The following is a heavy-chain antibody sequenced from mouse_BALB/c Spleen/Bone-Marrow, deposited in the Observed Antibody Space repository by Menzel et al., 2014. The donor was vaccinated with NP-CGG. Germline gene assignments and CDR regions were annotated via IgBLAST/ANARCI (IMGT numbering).Heavy chain of an antibody. CDR1: GFNIKDTY. Sequence: EVQGVESGAELVKPGASVKLSCTASGFNIKDTYMYWVKQRPEQGLEWIGRIDPANGNTKYDPKFQDKATITADTSSITAYLQLSSLTSEDTAVYYCARYYYGSSLFAYWGQGTLVTVSA. V-gene: IGHV14-3*02. J-gene: IGHJ3*01. CDR2: IDPANGNT. D-gene: IGHD1-1*01. CDR3: ARYYYGSSLFAY.